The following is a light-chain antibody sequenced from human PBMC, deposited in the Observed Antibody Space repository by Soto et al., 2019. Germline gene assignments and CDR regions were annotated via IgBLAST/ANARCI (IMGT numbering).Light chain of an antibody. CDR2: DVT. Sequence: QSVLTQPASVSGSPGQSITISCTGTSSDVGGYNYVSWYQHHPGKAPKLIIYDVTNRPSGVSNPFSGSKSGNTASLTISGLQPEDEADYYCSSYTTSNTRHTVFGTGTKSPS. CDR1: SSDVGGYNY. V-gene: IGLV2-14*03. J-gene: IGLJ1*01. CDR3: SSYTTSNTRHTV.